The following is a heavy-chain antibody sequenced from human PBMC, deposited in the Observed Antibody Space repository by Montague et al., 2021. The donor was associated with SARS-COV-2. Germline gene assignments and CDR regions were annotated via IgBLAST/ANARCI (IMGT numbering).Heavy chain of an antibody. D-gene: IGHD6-13*01. CDR1: GGSISSYY. CDR3: ARAGQQLARYYYYGMDV. CDR2: IYYSGST. Sequence: SETLSLTCTVSGGSISSYYWSWIRQPPGKGLEWLGYIYYSGSTNYNPSLKSRVTISVDTSKNQLSLKLSSVTAADTAVYYCARAGQQLARYYYYGMDVWGQGTTVTVSS. J-gene: IGHJ6*02. V-gene: IGHV4-59*01.